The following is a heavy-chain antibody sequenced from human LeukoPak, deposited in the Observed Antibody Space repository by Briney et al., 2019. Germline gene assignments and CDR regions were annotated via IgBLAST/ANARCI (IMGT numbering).Heavy chain of an antibody. CDR3: STGIAVAGTGDSTGWFDP. D-gene: IGHD6-19*01. V-gene: IGHV1-46*01. J-gene: IGHJ5*02. CDR2: INPSGGST. Sequence: GASVTVSCTASGYTFTSYYMHWVRQAPGQGLEWMGIINPSGGSTSYAQKFQGRVAMTRDTSTSTVYMELSSLRSEDTAVYYCSTGIAVAGTGDSTGWFDPWGQGTLVTVSS. CDR1: GYTFTSYY.